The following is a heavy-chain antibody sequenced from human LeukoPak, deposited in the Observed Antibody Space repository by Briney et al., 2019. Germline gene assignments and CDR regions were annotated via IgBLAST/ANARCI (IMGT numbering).Heavy chain of an antibody. CDR1: GYTFTSYA. CDR2: INPNSGGT. Sequence: ASVKVSCKASGYTFTSYAMNWVRQAPGQGLEWMGWINPNSGGTNYAQKFQGRVTMTRDTSISTAYMELSRLRSDDTAVYYRARGDHEQPTPDYWGQGTLVTVSS. CDR3: ARGDHEQPTPDY. D-gene: IGHD6-13*01. V-gene: IGHV1-2*02. J-gene: IGHJ4*02.